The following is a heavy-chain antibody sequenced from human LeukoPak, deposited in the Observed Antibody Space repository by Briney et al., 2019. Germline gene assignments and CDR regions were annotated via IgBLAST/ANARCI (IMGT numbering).Heavy chain of an antibody. CDR1: GYTFTSFD. V-gene: IGHV1-8*01. J-gene: IGHJ4*02. CDR2: MSPNSGNT. D-gene: IGHD7-27*01. CDR3: VIGTGVGGYY. Sequence: ASVKVSCKASGYTFTSFDINWMRQATGQGLEWMGWMSPNSGNTGYAQKFQGRVTMTTHTSISTAYMELSSLRSQHTPMYYCVIGTGVGGYYCGEGALVSVSS.